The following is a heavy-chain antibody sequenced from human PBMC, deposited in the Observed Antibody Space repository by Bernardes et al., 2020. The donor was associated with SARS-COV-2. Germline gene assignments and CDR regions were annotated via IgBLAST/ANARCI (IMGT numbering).Heavy chain of an antibody. D-gene: IGHD2-2*02. CDR3: AKYDGDCSSTSCYTFFDY. J-gene: IGHJ4*01. CDR1: GFTFSDYY. V-gene: IGHV3-11*01. Sequence: GGSLRLSCAASGFTFSDYYMSWIRQAPGKGLEWVSYIGSSGSTKYYADSVKGRFTISRDNPKNSLYLQMNSLRAEDTAIYYCAKYDGDCSSTSCYTFFDYWGHGTLVTVSS. CDR2: IGSSGSTK.